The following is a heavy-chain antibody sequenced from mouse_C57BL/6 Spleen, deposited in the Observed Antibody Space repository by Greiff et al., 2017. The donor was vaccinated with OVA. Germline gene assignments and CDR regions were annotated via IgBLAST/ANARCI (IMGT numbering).Heavy chain of an antibody. D-gene: IGHD2-1*01. CDR2: IDPEDGDT. CDR3: TSYGNYVYAMDY. J-gene: IGHJ4*01. Sequence: VQLQQSGAELVRPGASVKLSCTASGFNIKDYYMHWVKQRPEQGLEWIGRIDPEDGDTEYAPKFQGKATMTADTSSNTAYLQLSSLTSEDTAVYYCTSYGNYVYAMDYWGQGTSVTVSS. CDR1: GFNIKDYY. V-gene: IGHV14-1*01.